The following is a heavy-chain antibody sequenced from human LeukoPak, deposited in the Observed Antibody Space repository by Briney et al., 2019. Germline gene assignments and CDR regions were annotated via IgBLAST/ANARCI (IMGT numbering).Heavy chain of an antibody. V-gene: IGHV3-7*05. CDR1: GFTFSNNW. CDR2: IKQDGSET. Sequence: HPGGSLRLSCAASGFTFSNNWMRWVRQAPGKGLVWVANIKQDGSETRYVDSVKGRFTISRDNAQNSLYLQMNNGTDEDTTFYYCARASNPWLQLNWGRGTLVTVSS. D-gene: IGHD5-24*01. J-gene: IGHJ4*02. CDR3: ARASNPWLQLN.